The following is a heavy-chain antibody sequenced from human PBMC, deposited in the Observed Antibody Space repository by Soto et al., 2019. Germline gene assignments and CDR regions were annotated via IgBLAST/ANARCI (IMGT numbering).Heavy chain of an antibody. CDR1: GFTFSSYE. J-gene: IGHJ6*02. Sequence: PGGSLRLSCAASGFTFSSYEMNWVRQSPGKGLEWVSYISSSGSTIYYADSVKGRFTISRDNAKNSLYLQMNSLRAEDTAVYYCARPLYSYGYIPSNGMDVWGQGTTVTVSS. CDR3: ARPLYSYGYIPSNGMDV. CDR2: ISSSGSTI. D-gene: IGHD5-18*01. V-gene: IGHV3-48*03.